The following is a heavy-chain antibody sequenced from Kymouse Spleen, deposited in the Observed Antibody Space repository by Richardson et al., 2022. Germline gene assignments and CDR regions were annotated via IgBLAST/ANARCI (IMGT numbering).Heavy chain of an antibody. CDR3: AKDPDIVLMVYAPHFDY. D-gene: IGHD2-8*01. Sequence: QVQLVESGGGVVQPGRSLRLSCAASGFTFSSYGMHWVRQAPGKGLEWVAVISYDGSNKYYADSVKGRFTISRDNSKNTLYLQMNSLRAEDTAVYYCAKDPDIVLMVYAPHFDYWGQGTLVTVSS. V-gene: IGHV3-30*18. J-gene: IGHJ4*02. CDR1: GFTFSSYG. CDR2: ISYDGSNK.